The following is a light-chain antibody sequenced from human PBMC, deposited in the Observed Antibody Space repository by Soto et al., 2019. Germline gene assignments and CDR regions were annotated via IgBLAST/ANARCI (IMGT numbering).Light chain of an antibody. CDR1: SSDVGGYKY. CDR3: ASYTSSSTSVI. J-gene: IGLJ2*01. V-gene: IGLV2-14*01. CDR2: EVS. Sequence: QSALTQPASVSGSPGQSITISCTGTSSDVGGYKYVSWYQKHPDKAPKLIIFEVSNRPSGISSRFSGSKSGNTASLTISGLQAEDEADYYYASYTSSSTSVIFGRGTKLTVL.